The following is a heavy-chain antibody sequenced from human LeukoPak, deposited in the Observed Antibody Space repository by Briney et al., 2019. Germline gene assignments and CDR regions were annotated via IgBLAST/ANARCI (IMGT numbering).Heavy chain of an antibody. CDR2: TRNKANRYTT. V-gene: IGHV3-72*01. Sequence: GGSLRLSCAASGFTFSDHYMDWVRQAPGKGLEWVGRTRNKANRYTTEYAASVKGRFTISRDDSKNSLYLQMNSLKTEDTAVYYCAREAIGSSRHFDYWGQGTLVTVS. CDR1: GFTFSDHY. CDR3: AREAIGSSRHFDY. J-gene: IGHJ4*02. D-gene: IGHD6-13*01.